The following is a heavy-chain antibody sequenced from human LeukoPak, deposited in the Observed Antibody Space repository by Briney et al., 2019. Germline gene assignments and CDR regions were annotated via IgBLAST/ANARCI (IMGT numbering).Heavy chain of an antibody. Sequence: TGGSLRLSCAASGFTFDDHAMHWVRQAPGKGLEWVSLSASDGNTYYADSLKGRFTISRDNRKNSLYLEMNSLRTEDTALYHCASQTKYYYGSESYWTAIDIWGQGTMVTVSS. CDR1: GFTFDDHA. CDR2: SASDGNT. V-gene: IGHV3-43*02. D-gene: IGHD3-10*01. J-gene: IGHJ3*02. CDR3: ASQTKYYYGSESYWTAIDI.